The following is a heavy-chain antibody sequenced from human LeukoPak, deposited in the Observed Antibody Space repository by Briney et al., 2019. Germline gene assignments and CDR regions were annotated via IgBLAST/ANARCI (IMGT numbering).Heavy chain of an antibody. D-gene: IGHD3-22*01. CDR1: GGSISSGGYS. CDR3: ARAPRKDYYDSSGRPFDY. V-gene: IGHV4-30-2*01. J-gene: IGHJ4*02. Sequence: SETLSLTCAVSGGSISSGGYSWSWIRQPPGKGLEWIGYIYHSGSTYYNPSLKSRVTISVDRSKNQFSLKLSSVTAADTAVYYCARAPRKDYYDSSGRPFDYWGQGTLVTVSS. CDR2: IYHSGST.